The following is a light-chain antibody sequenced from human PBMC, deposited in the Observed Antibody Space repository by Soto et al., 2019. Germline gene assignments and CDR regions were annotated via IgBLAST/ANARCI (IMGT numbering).Light chain of an antibody. CDR2: ETS. J-gene: IGKJ2*02. V-gene: IGKV1-39*01. Sequence: NQMTQSPSSLSASVGDRVTITCRASQNVRSYVNWYQQKPGKAPNVLIYETSTLQDGVPSRFSGDGYGTDFTLSISSLHPEDFATYYCQQTFSLPRTFGQGTKVDVK. CDR1: QNVRSY. CDR3: QQTFSLPRT.